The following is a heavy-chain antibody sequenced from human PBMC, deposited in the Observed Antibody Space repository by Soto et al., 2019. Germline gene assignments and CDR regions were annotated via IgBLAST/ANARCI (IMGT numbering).Heavy chain of an antibody. Sequence: PGGSLRLSCAASGFTFSSYWMHWVRQAPGKGLVWVSRINSDGSSTSYADSVKGRFTISRDNAKNTLYLQMNSLRAEDTAVYYCARVPSSGYYYPYYFDYWGQGTLVTVSS. V-gene: IGHV3-74*01. J-gene: IGHJ4*02. CDR3: ARVPSSGYYYPYYFDY. CDR2: INSDGSST. D-gene: IGHD3-22*01. CDR1: GFTFSSYW.